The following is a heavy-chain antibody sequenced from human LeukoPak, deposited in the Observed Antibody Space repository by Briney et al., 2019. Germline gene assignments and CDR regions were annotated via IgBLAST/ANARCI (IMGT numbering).Heavy chain of an antibody. CDR1: GFSVSTNY. CDR2: IYSGGST. CDR3: AKGWWELLSLDY. D-gene: IGHD1-26*01. J-gene: IGHJ4*02. V-gene: IGHV3-66*01. Sequence: PGGSLRLSCVVSGFSVSTNYMSWVRQAPGKGLEWVSVIYSGGSTYYADSVKGRFTISRDNSKNTLYLQMNSLRAEDTAVYYCAKGWWELLSLDYWGQGTLVTVSS.